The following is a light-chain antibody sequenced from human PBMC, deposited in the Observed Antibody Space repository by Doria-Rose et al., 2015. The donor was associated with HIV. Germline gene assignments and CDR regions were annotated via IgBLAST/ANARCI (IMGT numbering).Light chain of an antibody. V-gene: IGKV3-20*01. Sequence: TQSPGTLSLSPGERATLSCSASQSFSSTYLAWYQQKPGQAHSLLIYDGSTRATGIPDRFSASGSGTDFTLTINRLEPEDFAPYYCHQYGTSWTFGQGTKVEI. CDR3: HQYGTSWT. CDR2: DGS. CDR1: QSFSSTY. J-gene: IGKJ1*01.